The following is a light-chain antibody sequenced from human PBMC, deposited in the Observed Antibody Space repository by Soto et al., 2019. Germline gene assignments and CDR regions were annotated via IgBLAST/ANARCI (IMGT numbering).Light chain of an antibody. CDR3: HQHDESPLT. V-gene: IGKV3D-15*01. CDR2: TAS. Sequence: EVVMRQSPATLSVSPGEVATLSFSASQSVFSSLAWYQQKPGQAPRLLIYTASIMDTGIPDRFSGSGSGTDFTLTISSLEPEDFAVYYCHQHDESPLTFGGGTKVDIK. J-gene: IGKJ4*01. CDR1: QSVFSS.